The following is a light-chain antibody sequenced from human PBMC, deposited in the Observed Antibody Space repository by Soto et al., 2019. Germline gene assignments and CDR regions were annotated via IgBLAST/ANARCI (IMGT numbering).Light chain of an antibody. CDR1: QSISSN. CDR2: GAS. J-gene: IGKJ3*01. CDR3: QQYDSWPPLFT. V-gene: IGKV3-15*01. Sequence: EIVMTQSPATVSVSPGERATLSCRASQSISSNLAWYQQRPGQAPRLLVYGASTRATGIPARFSGSGSGTEFTLTISSLQSEDFAVYYCQQYDSWPPLFTFGPGTKVDLK.